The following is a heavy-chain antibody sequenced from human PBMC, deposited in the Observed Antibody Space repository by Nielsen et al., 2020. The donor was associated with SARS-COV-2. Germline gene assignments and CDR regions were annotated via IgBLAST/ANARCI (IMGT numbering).Heavy chain of an antibody. CDR2: ISAYNGNT. V-gene: IGHV1-18*01. D-gene: IGHD6-19*01. Sequence: WVRQAPGQGLEWMGWISAYNGNTNYAQKLQGRVTMTTDTSTSTAYMELRSLRSDDTAVYYCARDKEQWLDGYYYYGMDVWGQGTTVTVS. CDR3: ARDKEQWLDGYYYYGMDV. J-gene: IGHJ6*02.